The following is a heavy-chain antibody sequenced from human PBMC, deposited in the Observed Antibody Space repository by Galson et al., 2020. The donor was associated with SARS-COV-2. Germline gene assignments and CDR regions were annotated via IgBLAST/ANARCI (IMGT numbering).Heavy chain of an antibody. D-gene: IGHD3-10*01. CDR3: ARGGGALPPFDY. Sequence: ASVKVSCKASGYTFAGYYLHWVRQAPGQGLEWMGWINPNSGGTNYAQKFQGRVTMTRDTSISTAYMELSRLTSDDTAVYYCARGGGALPPFDYWGQGTLVTVSS. V-gene: IGHV1-2*02. CDR2: INPNSGGT. J-gene: IGHJ4*02. CDR1: GYTFAGYY.